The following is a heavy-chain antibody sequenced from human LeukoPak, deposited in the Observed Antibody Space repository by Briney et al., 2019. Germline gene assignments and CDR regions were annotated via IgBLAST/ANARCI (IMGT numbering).Heavy chain of an antibody. J-gene: IGHJ5*02. V-gene: IGHV4-34*01. CDR2: INHSGST. CDR1: GGSFSGYY. CDR3: ARGGPYYYDSSGYP. D-gene: IGHD3-22*01. Sequence: SETLSLTCAVYGGSFSGYYWSWIRQPPGKGLEWIGEINHSGSTNYNPSLKSRVTISVDTSKNQFSLKLSSVTATDTAVYYCARGGPYYYDSSGYPWGQGTLVTVSS.